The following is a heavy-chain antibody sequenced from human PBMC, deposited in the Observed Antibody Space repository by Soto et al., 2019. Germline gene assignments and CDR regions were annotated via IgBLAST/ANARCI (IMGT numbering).Heavy chain of an antibody. CDR1: GGSISSYY. Sequence: SETLSLTCTVSGGSISSYYWSWIRQPPGKGLEWIGYIYYSGSTNYNPSLKSRVTISVDTSKNQFSLKLSSVTAADTAVYYCARSPIVGALGRVDYWGQGTLVTVSS. J-gene: IGHJ4*02. D-gene: IGHD1-26*01. V-gene: IGHV4-59*01. CDR3: ARSPIVGALGRVDY. CDR2: IYYSGST.